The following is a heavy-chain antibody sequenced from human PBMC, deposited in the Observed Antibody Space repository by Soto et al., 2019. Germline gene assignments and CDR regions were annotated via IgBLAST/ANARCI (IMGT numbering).Heavy chain of an antibody. CDR1: GGSISSCGYY. V-gene: IGHV4-31*03. Sequence: SETLSLTCTVSGGSISSCGYYWSWVRHRPGKGLEWIGYIYYSGSTYYNPSLKGRLTISIDTSKNQFSLNLISVTAADTAVYYCASLSAGYYFDSSGYYFDYWGQGTLVTVSS. D-gene: IGHD3-22*01. CDR2: IYYSGST. J-gene: IGHJ4*02. CDR3: ASLSAGYYFDSSGYYFDY.